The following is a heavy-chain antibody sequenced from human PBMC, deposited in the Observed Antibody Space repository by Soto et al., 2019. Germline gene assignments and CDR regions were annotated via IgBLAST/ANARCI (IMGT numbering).Heavy chain of an antibody. D-gene: IGHD5-12*01. CDR2: IKQDGSEK. CDR1: GFTFSSYW. CDR3: ARRRGYDSTFFDY. V-gene: IGHV3-7*01. Sequence: EVQLVESGGGLVQPGGSLRLSCAASGFTFSSYWMSWVLQAPGKGLEWVANIKQDGSEKYYVDSVKGRFTISRDNAKNSLYLQMNSLRAENTAVYYCARRRGYDSTFFDYWGQGTLVTVSS. J-gene: IGHJ4*02.